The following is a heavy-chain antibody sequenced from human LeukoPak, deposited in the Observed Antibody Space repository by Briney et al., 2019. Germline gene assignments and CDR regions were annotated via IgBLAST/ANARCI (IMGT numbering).Heavy chain of an antibody. CDR2: ISGSGGST. V-gene: IGHV3-23*01. CDR1: GFTFSSYA. D-gene: IGHD4-17*01. Sequence: GGSLRLSCAASGFTFSSYAMSWVRQAPGKGLEWVSAISGSGGSTYYADSVKGRFTISRDNSKNTLYLQMNSLRAEDTAVYYCAKGVYGDYESYYYYYGMDVWGQGTTVTVSS. J-gene: IGHJ6*02. CDR3: AKGVYGDYESYYYYYGMDV.